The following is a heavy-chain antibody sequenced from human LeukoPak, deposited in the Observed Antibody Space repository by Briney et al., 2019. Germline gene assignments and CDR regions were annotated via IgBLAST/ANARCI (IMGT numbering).Heavy chain of an antibody. CDR2: MNPNSGNT. V-gene: IGHV1-8*01. CDR3: ARGFRDSSGRKPDY. CDR1: GYTFTSYD. D-gene: IGHD3-22*01. Sequence: ASVKVSCTASGYTFTSYDINWVRQATGQGLEWMGWMNPNSGNTGYAQKFQDRVTMTRNTSINTAYMELSSLRSEDMAVYYCARGFRDSSGRKPDYWGQGTLVTVSS. J-gene: IGHJ4*02.